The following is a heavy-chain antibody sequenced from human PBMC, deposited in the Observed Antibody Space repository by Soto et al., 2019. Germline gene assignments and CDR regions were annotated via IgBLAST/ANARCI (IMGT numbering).Heavy chain of an antibody. J-gene: IGHJ6*03. Sequence: SETLSLTCTVSGGSISSYYWIWIRQPPGKGLEWIGYIYYSGSTNYNPSLKSRVTISVDTSKNQFSLKLSSVTAADTAVYYCARQVYGDYVSYYYYYMDVWGKGTTVTVSS. CDR2: IYYSGST. CDR1: GGSISSYY. CDR3: ARQVYGDYVSYYYYYMDV. V-gene: IGHV4-59*01. D-gene: IGHD4-17*01.